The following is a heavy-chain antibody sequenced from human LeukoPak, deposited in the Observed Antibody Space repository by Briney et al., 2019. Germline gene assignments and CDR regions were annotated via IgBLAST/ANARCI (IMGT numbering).Heavy chain of an antibody. CDR3: AIQNQSGWSRLDY. CDR2: IYPGDSDT. D-gene: IGHD6-19*01. J-gene: IGHJ4*02. V-gene: IGHV5-51*01. CDR1: GYSFTSYW. Sequence: PGESLKISCKGSGYSFTSYWIGWVRQMPGKGLEWMGIIYPGDSDTRYSPSFQGQVTISADKSTSTAYLQWSSLKASDTAMYYCAIQNQSGWSRLDYWGQGTLVTVSS.